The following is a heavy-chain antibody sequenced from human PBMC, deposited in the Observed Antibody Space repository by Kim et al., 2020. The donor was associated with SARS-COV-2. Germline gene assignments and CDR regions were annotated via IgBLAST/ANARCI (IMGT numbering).Heavy chain of an antibody. CDR3: TRGNMGATTVWFDP. D-gene: IGHD1-26*01. CDR1: GFTFGDYA. CDR2: IRSKAYGGTT. Sequence: GGSLRLSCTASGFTFGDYAMSWFRQAPGKGLEWVGFIRSKAYGGTTEYAASVKGRFTISRDDSKSIAYLQMNSLKTEDTAVYYCTRGNMGATTVWFDPWGQGTLVTVSS. J-gene: IGHJ5*02. V-gene: IGHV3-49*03.